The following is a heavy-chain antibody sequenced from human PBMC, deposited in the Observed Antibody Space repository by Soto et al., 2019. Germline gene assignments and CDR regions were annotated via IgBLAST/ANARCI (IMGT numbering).Heavy chain of an antibody. CDR2: IHYHGDT. V-gene: IGHV4-39*01. D-gene: IGHD3-9*01. CDR3: ARLPTGYPNWFDP. Sequence: QVQLQGSGPGLVRPSETLSLTCTVSGASISTNHHNWAWVRQPPGKGLEWMGNIHYHGDTYFNPSLGSLLSMSVDTSKNQFSLKLTSVTAADTAVYYCARLPTGYPNWFDPWGQGTLVTVSS. CDR1: GASISTNHHN. J-gene: IGHJ5*02.